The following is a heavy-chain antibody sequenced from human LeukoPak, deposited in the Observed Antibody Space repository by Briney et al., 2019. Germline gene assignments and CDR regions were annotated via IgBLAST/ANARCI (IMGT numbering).Heavy chain of an antibody. D-gene: IGHD4-17*01. J-gene: IGHJ4*02. Sequence: PGGTLRLSCAASGLPLRVYWMHWAPHAPAKGLVCVSQINRDGSNTNYADSVRGRFTISRDNAKNTLYLQMSSLRAEDTAVYYCARRASYGDLDYWGQGTLVTVSS. CDR3: ARRASYGDLDY. V-gene: IGHV3-74*01. CDR2: INRDGSNT. CDR1: GLPLRVYW.